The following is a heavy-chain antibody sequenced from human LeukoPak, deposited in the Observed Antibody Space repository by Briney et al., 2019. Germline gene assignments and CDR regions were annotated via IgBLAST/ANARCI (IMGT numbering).Heavy chain of an antibody. V-gene: IGHV3-53*01. CDR3: ASQFQWLGPYDY. J-gene: IGHJ4*02. CDR2: IYSGGST. Sequence: QSGGSLRLSCAASGFTVSSNYMSWVRQAPGKGLEWVSIIYSGGSTYYADSVKGRFTISRDNSKNTLYLQMNSLRAEDTAVYYCASQFQWLGPYDYWGQGTLVTVSS. CDR1: GFTVSSNY. D-gene: IGHD6-19*01.